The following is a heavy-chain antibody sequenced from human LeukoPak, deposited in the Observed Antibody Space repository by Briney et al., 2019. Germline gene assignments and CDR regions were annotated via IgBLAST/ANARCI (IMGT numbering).Heavy chain of an antibody. D-gene: IGHD1-1*01. Sequence: GGSLRLSCTASGFPFIEYSMNWVRQAPGKGLEWISYIGIDSGSTKYADSVRGRFTISADKAENSLYLQMNSLRVEDTAVYYCAIDHNDAFDNWGQGTLVSVAS. CDR1: GFPFIEYS. CDR2: IGIDSGST. V-gene: IGHV3-48*01. CDR3: AIDHNDAFDN. J-gene: IGHJ4*02.